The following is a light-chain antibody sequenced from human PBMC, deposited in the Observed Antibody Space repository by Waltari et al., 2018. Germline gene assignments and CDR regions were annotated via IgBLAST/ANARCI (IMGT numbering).Light chain of an antibody. CDR1: QSISTY. J-gene: IGKJ4*01. Sequence: QMTQSQSSLSALVGDRVPITCRESQSISTYLNWYQQKPGKAPNLLIYAASSLQSGVPSRFSGSGSGTDFTLTISSLQPEDFATYYCQQSYSPLTFGGGTKVEIK. V-gene: IGKV1-39*01. CDR3: QQSYSPLT. CDR2: AAS.